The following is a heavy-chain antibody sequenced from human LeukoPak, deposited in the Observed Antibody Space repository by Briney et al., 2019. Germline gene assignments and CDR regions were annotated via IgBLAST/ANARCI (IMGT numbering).Heavy chain of an antibody. J-gene: IGHJ6*04. D-gene: IGHD3-10*02. CDR1: GFTFSSYE. V-gene: IGHV3-48*03. Sequence: GGSLRLSCAASGFTFSSYEMNWVRQAPGKGLEWVSYISSSGSTIYYADSVKGRFTISRDNAKNSLYLQMNSLRAEDTAVYYCAELGITMIGGVWGKGTTVTTSS. CDR3: AELGITMIGGV. CDR2: ISSSGSTI.